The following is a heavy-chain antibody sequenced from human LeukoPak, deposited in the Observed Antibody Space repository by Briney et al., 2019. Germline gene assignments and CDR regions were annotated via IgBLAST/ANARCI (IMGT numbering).Heavy chain of an antibody. Sequence: SETLSLTCAVSGYSISSGYYWGWIRQPPGKGLEWIGSIYHSGSTYYNPSLKSRVTISVDTSKNQFSLKLSSVTAADTAVYYCARPRYDFWSGYTKEGDAFDIWGQGTMLTVSS. CDR1: GYSISSGYY. J-gene: IGHJ3*02. V-gene: IGHV4-38-2*01. CDR3: ARPRYDFWSGYTKEGDAFDI. D-gene: IGHD3-3*01. CDR2: IYHSGST.